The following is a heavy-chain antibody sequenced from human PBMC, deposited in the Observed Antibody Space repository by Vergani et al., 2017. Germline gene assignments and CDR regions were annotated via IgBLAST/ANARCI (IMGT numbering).Heavy chain of an antibody. CDR1: GGSFSGYY. Sequence: QVQLQQWGAGLLKPSETLSLTCAVYGGSFSGYYWSWIRQPPGKGLEWIGEINHSGSTNYNPSLKSRVTISVDTSKNQFSLKLNSVTAADTAVYYCARARITIFGVVIMRTRFDPWGQGTLVTVSS. J-gene: IGHJ5*02. CDR2: INHSGST. D-gene: IGHD3-3*01. CDR3: ARARITIFGVVIMRTRFDP. V-gene: IGHV4-34*01.